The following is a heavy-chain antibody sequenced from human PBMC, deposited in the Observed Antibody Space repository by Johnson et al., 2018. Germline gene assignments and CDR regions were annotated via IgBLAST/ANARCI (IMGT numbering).Heavy chain of an antibody. Sequence: QVQLVQSGAEVKKPGSSVKVSCKASGGTFNSDAISWVRQAPGQGLEWMGGILPLFATANYAPKFQGRVTITADESTSTVYMELSSLRSEDTAVYFCARDGAGSGWYPFASWGQGTLITVSS. CDR3: ARDGAGSGWYPFAS. CDR2: ILPLFATA. V-gene: IGHV1-69*12. CDR1: GGTFNSDA. D-gene: IGHD6-19*01. J-gene: IGHJ4*02.